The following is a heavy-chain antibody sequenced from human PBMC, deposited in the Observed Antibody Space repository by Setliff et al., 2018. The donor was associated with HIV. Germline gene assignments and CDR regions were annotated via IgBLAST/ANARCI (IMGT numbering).Heavy chain of an antibody. CDR2: ISYDGSNK. V-gene: IGHV3-30*07. CDR3: VRDCCDGNVFDY. J-gene: IGHJ4*02. D-gene: IGHD1-26*01. Sequence: GGSLRLSCVASGFTLSSYAMHWVRQAPGKGLEWVAVISYDGSNKYYADSVKGRFTISRDNSKNTLYLQMNSLRAEDTAVYYCVRDCCDGNVFDYWGQGTLVTVS. CDR1: GFTLSSYA.